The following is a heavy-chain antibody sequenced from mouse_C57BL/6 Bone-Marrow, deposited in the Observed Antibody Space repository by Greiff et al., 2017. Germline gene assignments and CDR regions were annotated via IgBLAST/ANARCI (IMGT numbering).Heavy chain of an antibody. J-gene: IGHJ1*03. Sequence: EVKLMESGGDLVKPGGSLKLSCAASGFTFSSYGMSWVRQTPDKRLEWVATISSGGSYTYYPDSVKGRFTIARDNAKNTLYLQMSSLKSEDTAMYYCARDYFDVWGTGTTVTVSS. CDR2: ISSGGSYT. CDR3: ARDYFDV. CDR1: GFTFSSYG. V-gene: IGHV5-6*01.